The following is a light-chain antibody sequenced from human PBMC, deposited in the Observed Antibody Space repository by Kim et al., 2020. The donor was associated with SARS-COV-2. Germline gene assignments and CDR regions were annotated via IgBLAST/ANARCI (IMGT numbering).Light chain of an antibody. J-gene: IGLJ2*01. Sequence: SYELTQPSSVSVSPGQTATITCSGDILAKKYARWFRQKPGQAPVLVIYKDSERPSGIPERFSGSSSGTTVTLTISGAQVEDEADYYCYSAAYNEGVFGGGTQLTVL. CDR2: KDS. CDR1: ILAKKY. CDR3: YSAAYNEGV. V-gene: IGLV3-27*01.